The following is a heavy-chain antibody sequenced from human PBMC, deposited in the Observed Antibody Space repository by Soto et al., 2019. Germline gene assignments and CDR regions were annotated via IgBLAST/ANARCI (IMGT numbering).Heavy chain of an antibody. CDR2: ITSSSGHI. D-gene: IGHD3-10*01. Sequence: GGSLRLSCDASGFTLTTYTMNWVRQASGKGLEWVSSITSSSGHIYYADSVKGRFTIARDNARNSLYLQMNSLRAEDTAVYYCVRERGLSSFYGMDVWGQGTTVTVPS. CDR1: GFTLTTYT. J-gene: IGHJ6*02. CDR3: VRERGLSSFYGMDV. V-gene: IGHV3-21*01.